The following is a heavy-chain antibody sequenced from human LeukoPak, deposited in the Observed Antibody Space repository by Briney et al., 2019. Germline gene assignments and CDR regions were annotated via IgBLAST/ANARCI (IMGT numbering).Heavy chain of an antibody. Sequence: SETLSLTCTVSGGSISVYSWSWIRQPAGKGLEWIGRIYSSGSTNYNSSLKSRVTMSVDTSKNQFSLTLSSVTAADTAVYYCARHGSGWYPDYWGQGTLVTVSS. D-gene: IGHD6-19*01. CDR3: ARHGSGWYPDY. J-gene: IGHJ4*02. CDR1: GGSISVYS. V-gene: IGHV4-4*07. CDR2: IYSSGST.